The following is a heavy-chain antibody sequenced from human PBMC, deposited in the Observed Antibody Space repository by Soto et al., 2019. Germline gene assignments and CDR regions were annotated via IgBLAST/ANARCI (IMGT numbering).Heavy chain of an antibody. CDR2: ISGGGGST. Sequence: GESLKISCASSGFSFSIYAMNWVRQAPGKGLEWVSGISGGGGSTYYADSVKGRFTISRDNSKNTLYLQMNSLRVEDTAVYYCAREGRMGTFDYWGQGALVTVSS. CDR1: GFSFSIYA. V-gene: IGHV3-23*01. CDR3: AREGRMGTFDY. D-gene: IGHD1-1*01. J-gene: IGHJ4*02.